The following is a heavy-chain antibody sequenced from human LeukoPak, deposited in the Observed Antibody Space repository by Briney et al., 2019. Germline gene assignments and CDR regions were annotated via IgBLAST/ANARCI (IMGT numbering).Heavy chain of an antibody. CDR1: GGSISSGGYY. J-gene: IGHJ4*02. D-gene: IGHD5-18*01. CDR2: IYYSGST. Sequence: PSETPSLTCTVSGGSISSGGYYWSWIRQHPGKGLEWIGYIYYSGSTYYNPSLKSRVTISVDTSKNQFSLKLSSVTAADTAVYYCARYLKYSYEPDYFDYWGQGTLVTVSS. V-gene: IGHV4-31*03. CDR3: ARYLKYSYEPDYFDY.